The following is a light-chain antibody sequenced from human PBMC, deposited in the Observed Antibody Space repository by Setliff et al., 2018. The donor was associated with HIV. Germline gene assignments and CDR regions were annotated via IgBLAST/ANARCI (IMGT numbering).Light chain of an antibody. V-gene: IGKV3-15*01. CDR1: QSVSSN. Sequence: EIVMTQSPATLSVSPGERATLSCRASQSVSSNLAWYQQEPGQAPRLLIYGASTRATGIPARFSGSGSGTEFTLTISSLQSEDFAVYYCQQYNNWPPWTFG. CDR2: GAS. CDR3: QQYNNWPPWT. J-gene: IGKJ1*01.